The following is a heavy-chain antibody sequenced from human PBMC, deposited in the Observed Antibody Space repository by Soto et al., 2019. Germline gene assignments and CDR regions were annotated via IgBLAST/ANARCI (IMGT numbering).Heavy chain of an antibody. D-gene: IGHD4-17*01. V-gene: IGHV4-61*01. CDR3: ARDPHDYGVTAGGMDV. J-gene: IGHJ6*01. Sequence: SETLSLTCTVSGGSVSSGTHYWSWIRQPPGKGLEWIGYIYYSGSTKYNPSLKSRVTISVDTSKNQFSLKLSSVTAADTAVYYCARDPHDYGVTAGGMDVWGQGTTVTVSS. CDR2: IYYSGST. CDR1: GGSVSSGTHY.